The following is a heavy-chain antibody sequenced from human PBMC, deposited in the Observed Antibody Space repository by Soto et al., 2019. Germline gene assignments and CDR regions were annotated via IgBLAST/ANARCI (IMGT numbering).Heavy chain of an antibody. CDR1: GFSFSDYS. CDR3: TGRITTFGVDGTN. D-gene: IGHD3-3*01. Sequence: QVQLLESGGGLVKPGGSLRLSCVASGFSFSDYSMSWIRQSPGKGLEWVAMISGVGATFHYVESVSGRFSISRDNVLNSLYLRPRSLRVEDTAIYYCTGRITTFGVDGTNWGQGTLVTVSS. CDR2: ISGVGATF. J-gene: IGHJ4*02. V-gene: IGHV3-11*01.